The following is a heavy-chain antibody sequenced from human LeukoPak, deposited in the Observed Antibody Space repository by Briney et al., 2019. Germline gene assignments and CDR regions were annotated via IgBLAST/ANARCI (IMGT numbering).Heavy chain of an antibody. CDR1: GFTFSSYE. V-gene: IGHV3-48*03. J-gene: IGHJ6*03. CDR2: ISSSDSTI. CDR3: ARDPPTVTTPLGYYYMDV. Sequence: PGGSLRLSCAASGFTFSSYEMHWVRQAPGKGLEWVSYISSSDSTIYYADSVKGRFTISRDNAKNTLYLQMNSLRAEDTAVYYCARDPPTVTTPLGYYYMDVWGKGTTVTVSS. D-gene: IGHD4-17*01.